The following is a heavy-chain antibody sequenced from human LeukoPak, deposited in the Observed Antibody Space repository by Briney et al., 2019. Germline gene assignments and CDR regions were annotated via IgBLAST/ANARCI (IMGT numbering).Heavy chain of an antibody. Sequence: GGSLRLSCAASGFTFSSYEMNWVRQAPGKGLEWVSYISSSGSTIYYADSVKGRFTISRDNAKNSLYLQMNSLRAEDTAVYYCARSYIGGSGSYYNYFGFNYLDYWGQGTLVTVSS. V-gene: IGHV3-48*03. J-gene: IGHJ4*02. CDR3: ARSYIGGSGSYYNYFGFNYLDY. CDR1: GFTFSSYE. CDR2: ISSSGSTI. D-gene: IGHD3-10*01.